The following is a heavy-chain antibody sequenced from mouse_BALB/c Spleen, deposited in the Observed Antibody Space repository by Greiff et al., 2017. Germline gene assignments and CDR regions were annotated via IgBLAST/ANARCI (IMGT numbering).Heavy chain of an antibody. CDR1: GYTFTSYW. Sequence: QDQLQQSGAELAKPGASVKMSCKASGYTFTSYWMHWVKQRPGQGLEWIGYINPSTGYTEYSQKFKDKATLTADKSSSTAYMQLSSLTSEDSAVYYCARRGNDSFDYWGQGTTLTVSS. J-gene: IGHJ2*01. CDR3: ARRGNDSFDY. V-gene: IGHV1-7*01. CDR2: INPSTGYT.